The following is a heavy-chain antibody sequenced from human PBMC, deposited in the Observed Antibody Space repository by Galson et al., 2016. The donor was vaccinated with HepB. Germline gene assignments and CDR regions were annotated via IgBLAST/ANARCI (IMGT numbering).Heavy chain of an antibody. CDR1: GNTLTTDE. CDR2: MNPKSGKI. J-gene: IGHJ6*04. D-gene: IGHD4/OR15-4a*01. CDR3: ARGWKGLHSLQGPRAYFYTLDV. Sequence: SVKVSCKASGNTLTTDEINWVRQATGQGLEWMGWMNPKSGKIAYAQKFQDRVTITTNASIDTVYMELSSLTSEDTATYYCARGWKGLHSLQGPRAYFYTLDVWGSGTTVTVSS. V-gene: IGHV1-8*01.